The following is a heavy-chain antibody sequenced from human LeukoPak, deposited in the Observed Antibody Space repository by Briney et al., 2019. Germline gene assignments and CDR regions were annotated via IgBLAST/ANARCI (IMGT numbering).Heavy chain of an antibody. Sequence: RGSLRLSCAASGFTFSSYAMSWVRQAPGKGLEWVSAISGSGGSTYYADTVKGRFTISRDNSKNTLYLQMNSLRAEDTAVYYCAKSRITFGGVIVPIDYWGQGTLVTVSS. CDR2: ISGSGGST. J-gene: IGHJ4*02. D-gene: IGHD3-16*02. CDR3: AKSRITFGGVIVPIDY. CDR1: GFTFSSYA. V-gene: IGHV3-23*01.